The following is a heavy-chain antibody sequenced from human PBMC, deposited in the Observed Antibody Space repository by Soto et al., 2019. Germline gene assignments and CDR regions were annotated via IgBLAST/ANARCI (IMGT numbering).Heavy chain of an antibody. V-gene: IGHV1-3*01. CDR2: INAGNGNT. J-gene: IGHJ3*02. Sequence: ASVKVSCKAAGYTFTSYAMHWVRQAPGQRPEWMGWINAGNGNTKYSQKFQGRVTITRDTSASTAYMELSSLRSEDTAVYYCAGVNVVVPAAMIDAFDIWGQGTMVTVSS. CDR3: AGVNVVVPAAMIDAFDI. D-gene: IGHD2-2*01. CDR1: GYTFTSYA.